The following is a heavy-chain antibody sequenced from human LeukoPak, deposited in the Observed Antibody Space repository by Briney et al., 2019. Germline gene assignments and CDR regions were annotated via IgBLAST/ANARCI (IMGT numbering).Heavy chain of an antibody. J-gene: IGHJ4*02. CDR1: GYTFTSYD. CDR2: MNPNSGNT. CDR3: ARAIAARPCDY. V-gene: IGHV1-8*03. Sequence: ASVTVSCKASGYTFTSYDINWVRQATGQGLEWMGWMNPNSGNTGYAQKFQGRVTITRNTSISTAYMELSSLRSEDTAVYYCARAIAARPCDYWGQGTLVTVSS. D-gene: IGHD6-6*01.